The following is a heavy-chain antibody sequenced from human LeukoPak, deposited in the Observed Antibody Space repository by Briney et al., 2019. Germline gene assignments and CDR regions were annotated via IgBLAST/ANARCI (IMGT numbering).Heavy chain of an antibody. Sequence: GGSLRLSCAASRFTFSSYSMTWVRQAPGKGLEWVSGITWNGEITGYADSVNGRFTISSDNAKNSLYLQMNSLRAEDTSLYYCARRNHNWDYYYYMDVWGKGTTVTVSS. CDR1: RFTFSSYS. V-gene: IGHV3-20*04. CDR3: ARRNHNWDYYYYMDV. CDR2: ITWNGEIT. J-gene: IGHJ6*03. D-gene: IGHD1-20*01.